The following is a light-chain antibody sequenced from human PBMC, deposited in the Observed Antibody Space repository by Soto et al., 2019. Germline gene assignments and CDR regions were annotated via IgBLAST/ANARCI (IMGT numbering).Light chain of an antibody. CDR1: SSNIGAGYD. CDR3: QSYDTRLSATI. V-gene: IGLV1-40*01. CDR2: DRG. J-gene: IGLJ2*01. Sequence: QSVLTQPPSVSGAPGQGVTISCTGSSSNIGAGYDVHWYQQVPGTAPKFLISDRGYRPSGVPARFSVSKSGTSASLAITGLQFEDEADYYCQSYDTRLSATIFGGGTKLTVL.